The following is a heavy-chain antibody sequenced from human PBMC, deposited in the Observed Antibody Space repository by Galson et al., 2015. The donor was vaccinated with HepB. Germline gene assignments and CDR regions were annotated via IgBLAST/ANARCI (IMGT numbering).Heavy chain of an antibody. J-gene: IGHJ6*02. CDR2: ISYDGSNK. Sequence: SLRLSCAASGFTFSSYGMHWVRQAPGKGLEWVAVISYDGSNKYYADSVKGRFTISRDNSKNTLYLQMNSLRAEDTAVDYCAKDWLILVYYYYGMDVWGQGTTVTVSS. D-gene: IGHD5-12*01. CDR3: AKDWLILVYYYYGMDV. V-gene: IGHV3-30*18. CDR1: GFTFSSYG.